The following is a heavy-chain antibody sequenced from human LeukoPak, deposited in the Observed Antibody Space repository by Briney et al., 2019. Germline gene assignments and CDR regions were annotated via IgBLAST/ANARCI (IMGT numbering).Heavy chain of an antibody. CDR2: INPSGGST. CDR1: GYTFTSYY. V-gene: IGHV1-46*01. CDR3: ASPSLPTYYDFWSGYNPYYYYYGMDV. D-gene: IGHD3-3*01. Sequence: ASVKVSCKASGYTFTSYYMHWVRQAPGQGLEWMGIINPSGGSTSYAQKFQGRVTMTRDTSTSTVYMELSSLRSEDTAVYCCASPSLPTYYDFWSGYNPYYYYYGMDVWGQGTTVTVSS. J-gene: IGHJ6*02.